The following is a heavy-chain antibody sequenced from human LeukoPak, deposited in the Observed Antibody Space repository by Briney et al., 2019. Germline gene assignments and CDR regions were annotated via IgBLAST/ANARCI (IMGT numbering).Heavy chain of an antibody. CDR1: GFTFSTYW. J-gene: IGHJ2*01. V-gene: IGHV3-7*01. CDR2: IKEDGSDK. D-gene: IGHD5-12*01. CDR3: TRWLDWYFDL. Sequence: GGSLRLSCVASGFTFSTYWMSWVRQAPGKGLEWVANIKEDGSDKNYVDSVKGRFTISRDNAQNSLYLQMNSLRAEDTAVYYCTRWLDWYFDLWGRGTLLSVSS.